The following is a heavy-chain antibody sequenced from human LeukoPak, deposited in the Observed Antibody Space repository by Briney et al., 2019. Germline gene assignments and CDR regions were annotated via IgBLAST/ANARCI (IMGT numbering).Heavy chain of an antibody. J-gene: IGHJ4*02. V-gene: IGHV1-2*02. CDR1: GYTFTGYY. CDR3: ARDLRYSGSYYVAY. Sequence: ASVKVSCKASGYTFTGYYIHWVRQAPGQGLEWMGWINPNSGGTNYAQKFQGRFTMTRDTSISTAYMELSRLRSDDTAVYYCARDLRYSGSYYVAYWGQGTLVTVSS. CDR2: INPNSGGT. D-gene: IGHD1-26*01.